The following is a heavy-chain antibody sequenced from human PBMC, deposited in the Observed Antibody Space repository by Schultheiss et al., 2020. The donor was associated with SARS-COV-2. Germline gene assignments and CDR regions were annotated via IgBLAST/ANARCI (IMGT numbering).Heavy chain of an antibody. V-gene: IGHV4-59*01. CDR1: GGSITSYH. D-gene: IGHD3-10*01. Sequence: SETLSLTCTVSGGSITSYHWSWIRQTPGKGLEWIGYIHFLGRIAYNPSLKGRVTISGDMSKSQFSLNLNSVTAADTAVYYCARGEILSFETLYSLVYWGRGTLVTVSS. CDR2: IHFLGRI. CDR3: ARGEILSFETLYSLVY. J-gene: IGHJ2*01.